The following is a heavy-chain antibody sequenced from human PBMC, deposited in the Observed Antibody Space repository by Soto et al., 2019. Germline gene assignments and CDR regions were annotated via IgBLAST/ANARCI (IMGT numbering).Heavy chain of an antibody. CDR1: GGTFSNYA. CDR3: ARGSRLGNWYFDL. V-gene: IGHV1-69*12. J-gene: IGHJ2*01. Sequence: QVQLVQSGTEVKKPGSSVKVSCKASGGTFSNYAISWVRQAPGQGLEWMGEIIPMFGTTNYAQKFQGRVTITADESTSTAHMELSSLSSEDAVVYYCARGSRLGNWYFDLWGRGTLVTVSS. D-gene: IGHD3-9*01. CDR2: IIPMFGTT.